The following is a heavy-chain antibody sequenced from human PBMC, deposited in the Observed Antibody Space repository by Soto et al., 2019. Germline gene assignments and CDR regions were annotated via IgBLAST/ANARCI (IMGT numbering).Heavy chain of an antibody. CDR1: GGTFSSYA. Sequence: ASVKVSCKASGGTFSSYAISWVRQAPGQGLEWMGGIIPIFGTANYAQKFQGRVTITADESTSTAYMELSSLRSEDTAAYYCARVQSYDCSSTSCYGWFDPWGQGTLVTVSS. CDR2: IIPIFGTA. J-gene: IGHJ5*02. D-gene: IGHD2-2*01. V-gene: IGHV1-69*13. CDR3: ARVQSYDCSSTSCYGWFDP.